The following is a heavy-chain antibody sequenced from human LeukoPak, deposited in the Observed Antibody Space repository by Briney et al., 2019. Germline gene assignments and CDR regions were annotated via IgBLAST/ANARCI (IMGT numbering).Heavy chain of an antibody. V-gene: IGHV3-23*01. CDR3: AKVIGYSSGWYDY. Sequence: GGSLRLSCAASGLTFSSYAMSWVRQAPGKGLEWVSAISGSGGSTYYADSVKGRFTISRDNSKNTLYLQMNSLRAEDTAVYYCAKVIGYSSGWYDYRGQGTLVTVSS. CDR1: GLTFSSYA. D-gene: IGHD6-19*01. J-gene: IGHJ4*02. CDR2: ISGSGGST.